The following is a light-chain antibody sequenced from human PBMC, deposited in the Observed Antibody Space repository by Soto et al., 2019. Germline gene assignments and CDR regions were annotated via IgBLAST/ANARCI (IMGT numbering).Light chain of an antibody. CDR3: QQSSSNPLT. V-gene: IGKV1-39*01. Sequence: DIQMTQSPSSLSASVVDRVTITCRASQSISSYLNWYQQKPGKAPNLLIYSASKLHSGVPSRFSGSGSGTDFTLIISRLQPEDFATYYCQQSSSNPLTFGGGTRV. CDR2: SAS. J-gene: IGKJ4*01. CDR1: QSISSY.